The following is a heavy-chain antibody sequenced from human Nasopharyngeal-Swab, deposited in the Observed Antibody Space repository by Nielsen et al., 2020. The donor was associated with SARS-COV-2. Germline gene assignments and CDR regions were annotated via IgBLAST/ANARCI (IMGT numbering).Heavy chain of an antibody. V-gene: IGHV1-18*01. CDR3: ARYESRAELYYFDY. D-gene: IGHD1-26*01. CDR2: ISAYNGNT. CDR1: GYTFTSYG. Sequence: ASVKVSCQASGYTFTSYGISWVRQAPGQGLEWMGWISAYNGNTNYAQKLQGRVTMTTDTSTSTAYMELRSLRSDDTAAYYCARYESRAELYYFDYWGQGTLVTVSS. J-gene: IGHJ4*02.